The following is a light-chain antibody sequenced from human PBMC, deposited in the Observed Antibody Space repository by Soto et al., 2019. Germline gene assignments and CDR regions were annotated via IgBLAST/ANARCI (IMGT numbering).Light chain of an antibody. CDR3: MQDTHWPRT. J-gene: IGKJ1*01. CDR2: TVC. V-gene: IGKV2-30*01. Sequence: DVVMTQSPPPLPVALGQPASISCRSSQSPVYSDGNAFLSCVQRRPGQSPRRLIYTVCNRDSGVPDRFSGSGLGTDFPLKVSRVEAEDVGAYFYMQDTHWPRTFGQGTKVEI. CDR1: QSPVYSDGNAF.